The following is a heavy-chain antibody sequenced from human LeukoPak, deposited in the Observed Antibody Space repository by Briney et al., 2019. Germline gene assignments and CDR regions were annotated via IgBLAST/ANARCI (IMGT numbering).Heavy chain of an antibody. CDR1: GGSISSSNW. Sequence: SETLSLTCAVSGGSISSSNWWSWVRQPPGKGLEWIGEIYHSGSANYNPSLKSRVTISVDKSKNQFSLKLSSVTAADTAVYYCARNRGAQGSFYHYGMDVWGQGITVTVSS. V-gene: IGHV4-4*02. D-gene: IGHD2-15*01. CDR3: ARNRGAQGSFYHYGMDV. J-gene: IGHJ6*02. CDR2: IYHSGSA.